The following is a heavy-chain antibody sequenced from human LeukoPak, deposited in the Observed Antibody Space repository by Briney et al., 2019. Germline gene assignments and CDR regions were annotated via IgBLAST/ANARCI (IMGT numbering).Heavy chain of an antibody. D-gene: IGHD3-10*01. CDR3: ARGRDYGSGSYSPENDY. CDR1: GYTITNYY. CDR2: INPSGGSA. V-gene: IGHV1-46*01. Sequence: ASVKVSCKASGYTITNYYMHWVRQAPGQGLEWMGIINPSGGSAGYAQKFQGRVTMTRDTSTSTLYMEVSSLRSEDTAVYYCARGRDYGSGSYSPENDYWGQGTLVTVSS. J-gene: IGHJ4*02.